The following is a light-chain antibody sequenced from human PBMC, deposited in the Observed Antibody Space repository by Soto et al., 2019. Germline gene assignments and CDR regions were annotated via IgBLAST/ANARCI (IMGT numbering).Light chain of an antibody. CDR2: GAS. V-gene: IGKV3-20*01. J-gene: IGKJ1*01. CDR1: QSVSSSF. Sequence: EIVLTQSPGTLSLSPGERATLSCRASQSVSSSFLAWYQQKPGQAPRLLIYGASSRATGIPDRFSGGGSGTDFTLTISRLEPEDFAVYYCQQYSNSPRTFGQGTKVDIK. CDR3: QQYSNSPRT.